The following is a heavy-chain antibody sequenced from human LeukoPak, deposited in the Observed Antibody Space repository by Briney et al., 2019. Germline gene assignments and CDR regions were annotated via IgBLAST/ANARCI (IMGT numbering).Heavy chain of an antibody. CDR2: ISGSGGST. D-gene: IGHD3-3*01. J-gene: IGHJ4*02. Sequence: GGSLRLSCAASGFTFSSYAMSWVRQAPGKGLEWVSAISGSGGSTYYADSVKGRFTISRDNSENTLYLQMNSLRAEDTAVYYCAKSGQGYYTYYFDYWGQGTLVTVSS. CDR3: AKSGQGYYTYYFDY. V-gene: IGHV3-23*01. CDR1: GFTFSSYA.